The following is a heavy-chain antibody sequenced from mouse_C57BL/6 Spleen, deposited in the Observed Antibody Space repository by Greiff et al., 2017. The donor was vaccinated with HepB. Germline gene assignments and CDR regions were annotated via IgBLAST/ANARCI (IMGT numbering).Heavy chain of an antibody. CDR1: GYTFTSYG. Sequence: QQSCKASGYTFTSYGISWVKQRTGQGLEWIGEIYPRSGNTYYNEKFKGKATLTADKSSSTAYMELRSLTSEDSAVYFCARRYYYGSSGGAMDYWGQGTSVTVSS. CDR3: ARRYYYGSSGGAMDY. V-gene: IGHV1-81*01. J-gene: IGHJ4*01. D-gene: IGHD1-1*01. CDR2: IYPRSGNT.